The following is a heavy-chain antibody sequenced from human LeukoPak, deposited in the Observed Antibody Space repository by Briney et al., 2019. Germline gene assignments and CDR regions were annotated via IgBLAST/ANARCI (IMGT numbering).Heavy chain of an antibody. Sequence: PGGSLRLSCAASGFTFSSYWMNWVRQAPGKGLEWVSSISSSSSYIYYADSVKGRFTISRDNAKNSLYLQMNSLRAEDTAVYYWGGEKLYSSGWHYMDVWGKGTPVTVSS. V-gene: IGHV3-21*01. J-gene: IGHJ6*03. CDR2: ISSSSSYI. D-gene: IGHD6-25*01. CDR3: GGEKLYSSGWHYMDV. CDR1: GFTFSSYW.